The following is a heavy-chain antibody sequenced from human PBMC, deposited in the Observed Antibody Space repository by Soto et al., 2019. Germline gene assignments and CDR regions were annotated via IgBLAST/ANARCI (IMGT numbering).Heavy chain of an antibody. D-gene: IGHD3-3*01. J-gene: IGHJ5*02. V-gene: IGHV4-61*01. CDR1: GGSVSSGSYY. CDR2: IYYSGST. CDR3: ARDKIDTIFGVPKGFDP. Sequence: SETLSLTCTVSGGSVSSGSYYWSWIRQPPGKGLEWIGYIYYSGSTNYNPSLKSRVTISVDTSKNQFSLKLSSVTAADTAVYYCARDKIDTIFGVPKGFDPWGQGTLV.